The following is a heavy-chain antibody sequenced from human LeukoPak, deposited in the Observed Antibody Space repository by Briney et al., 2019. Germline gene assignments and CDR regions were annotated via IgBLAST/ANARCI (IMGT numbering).Heavy chain of an antibody. CDR2: IYYSGST. CDR3: ASLNTYGYNYFDY. J-gene: IGHJ4*02. CDR1: GGSINSYY. V-gene: IGHV4-59*01. D-gene: IGHD5-18*01. Sequence: PSETLSLTCTVPGGSINSYYWNWIRQPPGKGLEWIGYIYYSGSTNYNPSLKSRVTISVDTSKNQFSLKLTSVTAADTAVYYCASLNTYGYNYFDYWGQGILVTVSS.